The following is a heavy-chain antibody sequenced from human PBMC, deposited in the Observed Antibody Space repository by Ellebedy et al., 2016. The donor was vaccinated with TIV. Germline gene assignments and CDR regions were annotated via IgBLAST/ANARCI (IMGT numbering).Heavy chain of an antibody. V-gene: IGHV3-7*03. CDR3: AKGRGGGSDSSAPRYYFDY. J-gene: IGHJ4*02. CDR2: IKQDGIEK. D-gene: IGHD3-22*01. Sequence: PGGSLRLSCAASRFTFSSYWMSWVRQAPGKGLEWVANIKQDGIEKHYVDSVKGRFTISRDNAKNSLYLQMNSLRAEDTAVYYCAKGRGGGSDSSAPRYYFDYWGLGTLVTVSS. CDR1: RFTFSSYW.